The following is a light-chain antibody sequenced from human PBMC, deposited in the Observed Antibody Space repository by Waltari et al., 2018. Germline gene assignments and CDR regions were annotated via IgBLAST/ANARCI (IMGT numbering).Light chain of an antibody. V-gene: IGLV1-47*02. Sequence: QSVLTQPPSASGTPGQRVAISCSGSSSNIGSNYVYWYQQLPGTAPKLLIYTDNQRPSGVPDRFSDSKSGTSTSLAISGRRSEDEADYYCAAWDDSVSAMVFGGGTKLTVL. CDR3: AAWDDSVSAMV. CDR1: SSNIGSNY. J-gene: IGLJ2*01. CDR2: TDN.